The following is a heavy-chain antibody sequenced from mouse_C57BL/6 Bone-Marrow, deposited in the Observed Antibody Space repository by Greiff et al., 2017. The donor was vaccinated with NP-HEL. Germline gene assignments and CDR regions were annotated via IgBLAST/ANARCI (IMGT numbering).Heavy chain of an antibody. CDR3: ARHGYDAFAY. CDR2: ISSGGSYT. Sequence: EVKLVESGGDLVKPGGSLKLSCAASGFTFSSYGMSWVRQTPDKRLEWVATISSGGSYTYYPDSVKGRFTISRDNAKNTLYLQMSSLKSEDTAMYYCARHGYDAFAYWGQGTLVTVSA. CDR1: GFTFSSYG. D-gene: IGHD2-2*01. V-gene: IGHV5-6*02. J-gene: IGHJ3*01.